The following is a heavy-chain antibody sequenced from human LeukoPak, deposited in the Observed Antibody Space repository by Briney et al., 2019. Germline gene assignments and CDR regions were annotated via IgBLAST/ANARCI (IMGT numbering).Heavy chain of an antibody. V-gene: IGHV3-7*01. CDR3: ARPISGGWTRGFDY. J-gene: IGHJ4*02. Sequence: GGSLRLSCAASGFTFSTYWMSWVRQAPGKGLEWVASIKHDGSEKYYVDSVKGRFTISRDNAKNSLYLQMNSLRAEDTAVYYCARPISGGWTRGFDYWGQGTLVTVSS. CDR1: GFTFSTYW. CDR2: IKHDGSEK. D-gene: IGHD6-19*01.